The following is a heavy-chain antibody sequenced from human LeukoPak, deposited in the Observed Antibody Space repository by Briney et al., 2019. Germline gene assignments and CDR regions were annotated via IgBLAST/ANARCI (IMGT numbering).Heavy chain of an antibody. J-gene: IGHJ6*04. CDR2: ISSSGSTI. Sequence: GGSLRLSCAASGFTFSGYEMNWVRQAPGKGLEWVSYISSSGSTIYYADSVKGRFTISRDNAKNSLYLQMNSLRAEDTAVYYCARDFISGKGNVWGKGTTVTVSS. CDR3: ARDFISGKGNV. CDR1: GFTFSGYE. V-gene: IGHV3-48*03. D-gene: IGHD3-10*01.